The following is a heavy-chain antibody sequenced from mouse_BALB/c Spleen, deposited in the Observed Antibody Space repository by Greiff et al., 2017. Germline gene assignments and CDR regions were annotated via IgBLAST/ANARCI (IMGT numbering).Heavy chain of an antibody. CDR3: ARHSYGNYLYYAMDY. Sequence: EVQVVESGGGLVKPGGSLKLSCAASGFTFSSYAMSWVRQTPEKRLEWVATISSGGSYTYYPDSVKGRFTISRDNAKNTLYLQMSSLRSEDTAMYYCARHSYGNYLYYAMDYWGQGTSVTVSS. D-gene: IGHD2-1*01. J-gene: IGHJ4*01. V-gene: IGHV5-9-3*01. CDR2: ISSGGSYT. CDR1: GFTFSSYA.